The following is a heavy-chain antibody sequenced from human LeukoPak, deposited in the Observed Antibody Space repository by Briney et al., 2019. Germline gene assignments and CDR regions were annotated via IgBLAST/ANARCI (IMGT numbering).Heavy chain of an antibody. Sequence: GESLKISCKGSGYSFTSYWIAWVRQMPGRGLEGMGIIYPGDSDTRYSPSFHGQVTISADRSISTAYLQWSSLKASDTAMYYCARRGYCSGDDCYSAAFDIWGQGTMVTVSS. CDR2: IYPGDSDT. J-gene: IGHJ3*02. D-gene: IGHD2-15*01. CDR3: ARRGYCSGDDCYSAAFDI. V-gene: IGHV5-51*01. CDR1: GYSFTSYW.